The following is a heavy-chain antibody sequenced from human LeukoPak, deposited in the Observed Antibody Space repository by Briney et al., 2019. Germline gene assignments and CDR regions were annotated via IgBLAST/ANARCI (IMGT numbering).Heavy chain of an antibody. CDR3: ARNYYDSSGYYYS. CDR1: GGTFSSYA. V-gene: IGHV1-69*05. Sequence: GASVKVSCKASGGTFSSYAISWVRQAPGQGLEWMGGIIPIFGTANYAQKFQGRVTIITDESTSTAYMELSSLRSEDTAVYYCARNYYDSSGYYYSWGQGTLVTVSS. J-gene: IGHJ4*02. D-gene: IGHD3-22*01. CDR2: IIPIFGTA.